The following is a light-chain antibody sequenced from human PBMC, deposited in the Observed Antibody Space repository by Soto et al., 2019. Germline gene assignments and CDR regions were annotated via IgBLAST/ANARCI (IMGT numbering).Light chain of an antibody. Sequence: PMTQPPSSLSASVGDSVTITCRASQTINNYLNWYQQKPGTAPTLLIYAASSLQSGVPSRFSGGGSGTDLTITISSLKPEDCETDECQQRYSTPQTFGQGTKVDIK. J-gene: IGKJ1*01. V-gene: IGKV1-39*01. CDR1: QTINNY. CDR2: AAS. CDR3: QQRYSTPQT.